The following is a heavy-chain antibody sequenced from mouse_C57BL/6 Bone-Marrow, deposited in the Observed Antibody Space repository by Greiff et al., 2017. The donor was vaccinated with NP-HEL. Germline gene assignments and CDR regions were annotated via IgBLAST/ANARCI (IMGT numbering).Heavy chain of an antibody. J-gene: IGHJ4*01. CDR2: ISNGGGST. CDR1: GFTFSDYY. V-gene: IGHV5-12*01. D-gene: IGHD1-1*02. Sequence: EVKLVESGGGLVQPGGSLKLSCAASGFTFSDYYMYWVRQTPEKRLEWVAYISNGGGSTYYPDTVKGRFTISRDNAKNTLYLQMSRLKSEDEAMYYCGRHAGGSNYYAMDYWGQGTSVTVSS. CDR3: GRHAGGSNYYAMDY.